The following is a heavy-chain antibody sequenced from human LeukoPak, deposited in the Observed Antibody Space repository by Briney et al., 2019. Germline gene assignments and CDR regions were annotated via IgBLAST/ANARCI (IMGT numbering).Heavy chain of an antibody. V-gene: IGHV3-21*01. CDR3: ARDRDPYCSSTSCYSGAYGMDV. J-gene: IGHJ6*02. CDR2: ISSSSSYI. Sequence: GGSLRLSCAASGFTFSSYSMNWVRQAPGKGLEWVSSISSSSSYIYYADSVKGRFTISRDNAKNSPYLQMNSLGAEDTAVYYCARDRDPYCSSTSCYSGAYGMDVWGQGTTVTVSS. CDR1: GFTFSSYS. D-gene: IGHD2-2*01.